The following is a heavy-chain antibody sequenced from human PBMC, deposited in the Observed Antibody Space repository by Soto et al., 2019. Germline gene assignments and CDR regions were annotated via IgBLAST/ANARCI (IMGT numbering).Heavy chain of an antibody. CDR1: GGSFSGYY. V-gene: IGHV4-34*01. D-gene: IGHD6-13*01. Sequence: PSETLSLTCAVYGGSFSGYYWSWIRQPPGKGLEWIGEINHSGSTNCNPSLKSRVTISVDTSKNQFSLKLSSVTAADTAVYYCARDKSSSWNRGWFDPWGQGTLVTVSS. CDR3: ARDKSSSWNRGWFDP. J-gene: IGHJ5*02. CDR2: INHSGST.